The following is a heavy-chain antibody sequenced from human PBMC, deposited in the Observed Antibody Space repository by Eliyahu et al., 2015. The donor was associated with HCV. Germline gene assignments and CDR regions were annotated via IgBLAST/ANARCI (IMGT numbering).Heavy chain of an antibody. V-gene: IGHV3-9*01. CDR1: GFTFXDYA. CDR3: AKDITVTSYYYGMDV. D-gene: IGHD4-17*01. Sequence: ELRXVESGGGLGQPGRSLRLSCAAXGFTFXDYAMHWVRQAPGKGLELVSGISWNSGSIAYVDSVKGRFTISRDNAKNSLYLQMNSLRVEDTALYYCAKDITVTSYYYGMDVWGQGTTVTVSS. CDR2: ISWNSGSI. J-gene: IGHJ6*02.